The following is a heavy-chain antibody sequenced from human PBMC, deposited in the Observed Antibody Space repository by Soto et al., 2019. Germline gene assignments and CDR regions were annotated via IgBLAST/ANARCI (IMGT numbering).Heavy chain of an antibody. D-gene: IGHD3-9*01. CDR3: ARHLTQHLDY. J-gene: IGHJ4*02. Sequence: PSETLSLTCTVSGGSITTHYWSWIRQPPGKALEWIGYIFYSGITNYNPSLRSRVTISVDTSKNQFSLNLSSVTAADTAVYYCARHLTQHLDYWGQGTLVTVSS. CDR1: GGSITTHY. V-gene: IGHV4-59*08. CDR2: IFYSGIT.